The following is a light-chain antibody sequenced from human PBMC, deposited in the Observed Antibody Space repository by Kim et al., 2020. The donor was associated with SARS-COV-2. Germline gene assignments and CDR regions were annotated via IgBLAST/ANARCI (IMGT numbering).Light chain of an antibody. CDR3: QAWDSTAVE. Sequence: VSPGQTASITCSGDKLGDKYTCWYHQKPGQSPVLIIYQDTKRPSGIPERFSGSNSGNTATLTISGTQAMDEGDYYCQAWDSTAVEFGGGTQLTVL. CDR1: KLGDKY. V-gene: IGLV3-1*01. CDR2: QDT. J-gene: IGLJ3*02.